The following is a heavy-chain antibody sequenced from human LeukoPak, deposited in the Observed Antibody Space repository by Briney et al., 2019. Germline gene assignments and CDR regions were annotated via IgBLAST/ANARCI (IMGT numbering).Heavy chain of an antibody. CDR2: IYTSGST. Sequence: SETLSLTCTVSGGSISSGSYYWSWIRQPAGKGLEWIGRIYTSGSTNYNPSLKSRVTISVDTSKNQFSLKLSSVTAADTAVYYCASTYVDTAINFDYWGQGTLVTVSS. J-gene: IGHJ4*02. CDR3: ASTYVDTAINFDY. D-gene: IGHD5-18*01. CDR1: GGSISSGSYY. V-gene: IGHV4-61*02.